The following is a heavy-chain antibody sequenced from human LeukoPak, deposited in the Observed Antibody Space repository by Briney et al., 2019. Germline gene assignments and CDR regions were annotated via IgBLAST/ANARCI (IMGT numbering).Heavy chain of an antibody. Sequence: GGSLRLSCAASGFTFSSYAMHWVRQAPGKGLEWVAVISYDGSNKYYADSVEGRFTISRDNSKNTLYLQMNSLRAEDTAVYYCARDRGWLQAYYYYGMDVWGQGTTVTVSS. V-gene: IGHV3-30-3*01. CDR3: ARDRGWLQAYYYYGMDV. D-gene: IGHD5-24*01. J-gene: IGHJ6*02. CDR1: GFTFSSYA. CDR2: ISYDGSNK.